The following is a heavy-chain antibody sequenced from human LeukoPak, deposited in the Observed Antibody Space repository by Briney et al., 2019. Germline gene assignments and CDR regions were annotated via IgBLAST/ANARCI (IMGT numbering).Heavy chain of an antibody. CDR3: AKAPVSSSWYYFDY. Sequence: GGALRLSCAASGCTFSSYGMHGVGQAPGKGVEGVAVISYDGSNKYYADSVKGRFTISRDNSKNTLYLQMNSLRAEDTAVYYCAKAPVSSSWYYFDYWGQGTLVTVSS. J-gene: IGHJ4*02. D-gene: IGHD6-13*01. CDR2: ISYDGSNK. V-gene: IGHV3-30*18. CDR1: GCTFSSYG.